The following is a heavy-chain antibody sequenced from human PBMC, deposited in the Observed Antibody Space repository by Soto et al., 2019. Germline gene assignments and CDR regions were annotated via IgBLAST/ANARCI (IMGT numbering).Heavy chain of an antibody. V-gene: IGHV3-23*01. Sequence: GGSLRLSCTASGFTFGGYAMSWVRQAPGKGLEWVSTIDKTGGSTYYADSVKGRFTISRDNSKQTLYLQMISLRAEDTALFYCAKGGYTFGFLFDYWGQGTLVTVSS. CDR2: IDKTGGST. CDR1: GFTFGGYA. J-gene: IGHJ4*02. CDR3: AKGGYTFGFLFDY. D-gene: IGHD5-18*01.